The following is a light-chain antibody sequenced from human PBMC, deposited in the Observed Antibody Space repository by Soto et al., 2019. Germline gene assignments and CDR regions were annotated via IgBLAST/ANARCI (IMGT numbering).Light chain of an antibody. J-gene: IGKJ4*01. CDR2: GAS. V-gene: IGKV1-39*01. CDR1: HNIDKY. Sequence: SQSPSSLSASVGDRVTITCRASHNIDKYLNWYQQKPGKAPKILIYGASNLQSGVPSRFSGSGSGTEFTLTISSLHPEDFATYYCRQSYNTHALTFGGGTKVDIK. CDR3: RQSYNTHALT.